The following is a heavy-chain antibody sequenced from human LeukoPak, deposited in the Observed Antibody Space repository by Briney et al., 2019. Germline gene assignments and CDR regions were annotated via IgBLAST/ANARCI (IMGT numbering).Heavy chain of an antibody. V-gene: IGHV3-15*01. J-gene: IGHJ4*02. CDR3: TGSYRGGDFDY. CDR2: IKSKTDGGTT. D-gene: IGHD1-26*01. CDR1: GFTFSNAW. Sequence: GGSLRLSCAASGFTFSNAWMSWVRQAPGKGLEWVGRIKSKTDGGTTDYAAPVKGRFTISRDDSKNTLYLQMNSLKTEDTAVYYCTGSYRGGDFDYWGQGTLVTVSS.